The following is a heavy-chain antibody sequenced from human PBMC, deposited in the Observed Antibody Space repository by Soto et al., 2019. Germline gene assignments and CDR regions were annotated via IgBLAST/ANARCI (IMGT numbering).Heavy chain of an antibody. CDR1: GGSFSGYY. Sequence: QVQLQQWGAGLLKPSETLSLTCAVYGGSFSGYYWSWIRQPPGKGLEWIGEINHSGSTNYNPSLTSRVTISVDTAKNQFSLKLSSVTAADTAVYYCARGVIYASAEHSPVRFDPWGQGTLVTVSS. D-gene: IGHD3-16*02. J-gene: IGHJ5*02. V-gene: IGHV4-34*01. CDR3: ARGVIYASAEHSPVRFDP. CDR2: INHSGST.